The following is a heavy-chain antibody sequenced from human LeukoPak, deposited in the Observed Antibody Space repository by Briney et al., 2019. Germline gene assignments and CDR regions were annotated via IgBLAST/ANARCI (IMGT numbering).Heavy chain of an antibody. J-gene: IGHJ4*02. CDR3: ARDNSGGIAAAGYYFDY. Sequence: GGSLRLSCAASGFTVSSNYMSWVRQAPGKGLEWVSVIYSGGSTYYADSVKGRFTISRDNSKNTLYLQMNSLRAEDTAVYYCARDNSGGIAAAGYYFDYWGQGTLVTVSS. V-gene: IGHV3-66*01. CDR1: GFTVSSNY. CDR2: IYSGGST. D-gene: IGHD6-13*01.